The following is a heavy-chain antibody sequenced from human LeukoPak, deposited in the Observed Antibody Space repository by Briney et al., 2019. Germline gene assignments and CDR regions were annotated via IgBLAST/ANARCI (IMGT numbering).Heavy chain of an antibody. CDR2: INTNTGNP. Sequence: ASVKVSCKASGYTFTSYSMNWVRQAPGQGLEWLGWINTNTGNPTYAQGFTGRFVFSLDTSVNTAYLQISSLKAEDTAVYYCAYHYDILYPPSGQYYYYYMDVWGKGTTVTVSS. CDR3: AYHYDILYPPSGQYYYYYMDV. CDR1: GYTFTSYS. D-gene: IGHD3-9*01. V-gene: IGHV7-4-1*02. J-gene: IGHJ6*03.